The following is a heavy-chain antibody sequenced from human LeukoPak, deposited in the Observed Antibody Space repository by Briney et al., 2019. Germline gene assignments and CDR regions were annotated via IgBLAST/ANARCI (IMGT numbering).Heavy chain of an antibody. CDR1: GYTFTSYG. D-gene: IGHD3-10*01. CDR2: ISAYNGNT. J-gene: IGHJ6*02. CDR3: ARDQRYYGSGSYYNGDYYYYGMDV. V-gene: IGHV1-18*01. Sequence: ASVKVSCKASGYTFTSYGISWVRQAPGQGLEWMGWISAYNGNTNYAQKLQGRVTMTTDTSTSTAYMELRSLRSDDPAVYYCARDQRYYGSGSYYNGDYYYYGMDVWGQGTTVTVSS.